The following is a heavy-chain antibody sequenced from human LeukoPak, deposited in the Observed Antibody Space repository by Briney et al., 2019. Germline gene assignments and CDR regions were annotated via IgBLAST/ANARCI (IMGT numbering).Heavy chain of an antibody. V-gene: IGHV3-53*01. CDR1: GFIFSRYS. CDR2: FYSGDST. Sequence: GGSLRLSCAASGFIFSRYSMNWVRQAPGKGLEWVACFYSGDSTFYADSVEGRFTISRDTSTNTLYLQMNKLTADDTAVYYCARALGSGTYYDWGQGTLVTVSS. D-gene: IGHD1-26*01. CDR3: ARALGSGTYYD. J-gene: IGHJ4*02.